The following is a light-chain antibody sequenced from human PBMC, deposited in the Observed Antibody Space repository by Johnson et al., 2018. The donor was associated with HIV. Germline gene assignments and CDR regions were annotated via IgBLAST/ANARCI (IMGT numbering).Light chain of an antibody. CDR1: SSNVGSSF. CDR2: DNN. CDR3: GTWDSSITSYV. Sequence: QAVLTQPPSVSAAPGQTVTISCSGSSSNVGSSFVSWYRQVPGTAPKLLIYDNNKRPSGIPGRFSGSKSGPSATLGITGIQTGDEADYYCGTWDSSITSYVFGAGTKVTVL. J-gene: IGLJ1*01. V-gene: IGLV1-51*01.